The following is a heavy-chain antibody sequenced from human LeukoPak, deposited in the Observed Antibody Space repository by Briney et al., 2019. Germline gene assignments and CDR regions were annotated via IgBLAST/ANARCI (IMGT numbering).Heavy chain of an antibody. Sequence: PGGSLRLSCAASGFTFSNDWMSWVSQAPGKGLEWVGRIKSKTDGGTTDYAAPVKGRFTISRDDSKNTLYLQMNSLKTEDTAVYYCTTDRYSGSYYSFDYWGQGTLVTVSS. V-gene: IGHV3-15*01. CDR1: GFTFSNDW. CDR3: TTDRYSGSYYSFDY. CDR2: IKSKTDGGTT. D-gene: IGHD1-26*01. J-gene: IGHJ4*02.